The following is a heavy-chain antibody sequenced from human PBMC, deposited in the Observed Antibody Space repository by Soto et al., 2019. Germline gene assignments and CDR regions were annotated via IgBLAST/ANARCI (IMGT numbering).Heavy chain of an antibody. CDR1: GGSISSSNW. Sequence: QVQLQESGPGLVKPSGTLSLTCAVSGGSISSSNWWSWVRQPPGKGLEWIGEIYHSGSTNYNPSLKSRVTISVGKSKNQFSRRLGSETAADTAVYYCARDGRGSSGWSVWFAPWGQGTLVTVSS. CDR3: ARDGRGSSGWSVWFAP. V-gene: IGHV4-4*02. D-gene: IGHD6-19*01. J-gene: IGHJ5*02. CDR2: IYHSGST.